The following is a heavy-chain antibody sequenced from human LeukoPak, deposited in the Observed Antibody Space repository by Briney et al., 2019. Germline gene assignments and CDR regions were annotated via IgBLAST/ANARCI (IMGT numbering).Heavy chain of an antibody. CDR2: IYYSGST. CDR3: ASLVGDIVATISDDAFDI. CDR1: GGSISSSSYY. Sequence: SETLSLTCTVSGGSISSSSYYWGWIRQPPGKGLEWIGSIYYSGSTYYNPSLKSRVTISVDTSKNQFSLKLSSVTAADTAVYYCASLVGDIVATISDDAFDIWGQGTVVTVSS. D-gene: IGHD5-12*01. V-gene: IGHV4-39*01. J-gene: IGHJ3*02.